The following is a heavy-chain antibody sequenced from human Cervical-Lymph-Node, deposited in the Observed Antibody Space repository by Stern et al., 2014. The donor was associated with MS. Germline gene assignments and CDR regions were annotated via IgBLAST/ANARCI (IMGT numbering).Heavy chain of an antibody. J-gene: IGHJ3*02. CDR2: IFLNHEK. Sequence: QVTLRESGPVLVKPTETLTLTCTVSGFSLSHVRMGVSWIRQPPGKALEWLDHIFLNHEKTYTTSLKGRVTHSQDISKSQVILTMTHIDPADTATYYCARMMQHLAGDAFDIWGQGTMVSVSS. D-gene: IGHD6-13*01. V-gene: IGHV2-26*01. CDR3: ARMMQHLAGDAFDI. CDR1: GFSLSHVRMG.